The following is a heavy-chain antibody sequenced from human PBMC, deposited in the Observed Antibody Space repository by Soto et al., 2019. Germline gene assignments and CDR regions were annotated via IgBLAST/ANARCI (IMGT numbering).Heavy chain of an antibody. Sequence: QITLKESGPTLVKPTETLTLTCTISGFSLSTPGVGVGWIRQPPGKALEWLALIFWDDDKRYRPSLKSRVTVTTDTSKNQVVLTMTNKDPVDTATYYCARRPYLSAYSFDYWGQGTLVTVSS. V-gene: IGHV2-5*02. D-gene: IGHD3-16*01. J-gene: IGHJ4*02. CDR1: GFSLSTPGVG. CDR2: IFWDDDK. CDR3: ARRPYLSAYSFDY.